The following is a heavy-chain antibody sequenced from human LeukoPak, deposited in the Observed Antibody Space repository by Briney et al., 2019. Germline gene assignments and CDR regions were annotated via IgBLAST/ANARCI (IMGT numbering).Heavy chain of an antibody. J-gene: IGHJ4*02. CDR1: GYTFTSYG. CDR3: ARKQVYSSPLIS. V-gene: IGHV1-18*01. Sequence: VNVSCKASGYTFTSYGISWVRHAPGQRLEWMGWISAYNGNTNYAQKLQGRVTMTTDTSTSTAYMELRSLRSDDTAVYYCARKQVYSSPLISWGQGTLVTVSS. CDR2: ISAYNGNT. D-gene: IGHD6-13*01.